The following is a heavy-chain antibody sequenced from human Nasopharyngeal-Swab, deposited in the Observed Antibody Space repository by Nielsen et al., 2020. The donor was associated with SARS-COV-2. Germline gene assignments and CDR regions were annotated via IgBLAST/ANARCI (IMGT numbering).Heavy chain of an antibody. Sequence: ASVKVSCKASGFTFSHYFMHWVRQAPGQGLEWMGVITPSGGATNYARKFWGRVTMTRDPSTSTVYLDLSSLKSEDTAVYFCASEPGGMAAPGKHFDPWGQGTLVTVSS. CDR3: ASEPGGMAAPGKHFDP. V-gene: IGHV1-46*01. J-gene: IGHJ5*02. CDR2: ITPSGGAT. CDR1: GFTFSHYF. D-gene: IGHD6-13*01.